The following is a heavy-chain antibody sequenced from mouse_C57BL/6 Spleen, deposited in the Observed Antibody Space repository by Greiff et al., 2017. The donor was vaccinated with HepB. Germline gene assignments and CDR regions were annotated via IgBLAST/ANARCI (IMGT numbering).Heavy chain of an antibody. J-gene: IGHJ4*01. CDR2: INPNNGGT. Sequence: EVKVVESGPELVKPGASVKMSCKASGYTFTDYNMHWVKQSHGKSLEWIGYINPNNGGTSYNQKFKGKATLTVNKSSSTAYMELRSLTSEDSAVYYCARRGYYAMDYWGQGTSVTVSS. CDR1: GYTFTDYN. CDR3: ARRGYYAMDY. V-gene: IGHV1-22*01.